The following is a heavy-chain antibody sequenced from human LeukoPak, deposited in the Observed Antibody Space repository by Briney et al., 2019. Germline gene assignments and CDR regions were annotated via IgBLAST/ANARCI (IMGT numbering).Heavy chain of an antibody. CDR2: IYYSGST. CDR3: VRVMLGTPNWFDP. CDR1: GGSISSGGYY. J-gene: IGHJ5*02. V-gene: IGHV4-31*03. D-gene: IGHD3-10*02. Sequence: PSETLSLTCTVSGGSISSGGYYWSWIRQHPGKGLEWIGYIYYSGSTYCNPSLKSRVTISVDTSKNQFSLKLSSVTAADTAVYYCVRVMLGTPNWFDPWGQGTLVTVSS.